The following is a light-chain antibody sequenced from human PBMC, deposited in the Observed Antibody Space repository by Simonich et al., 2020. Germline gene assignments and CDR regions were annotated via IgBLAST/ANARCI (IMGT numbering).Light chain of an antibody. CDR1: QDIRNY. CDR2: EAS. J-gene: IGKJ4*01. CDR3: QQYDNLT. Sequence: DTQMTQSLSSLSASVGDRVIITCQASQDIRNYLNRYQQKPGKAPKLLIYEASNLETGVTSRFSGSGSGTDFTFTISSLQPEDIATDYCQQYDNLTFGGGTKVEIK. V-gene: IGKV1-33*01.